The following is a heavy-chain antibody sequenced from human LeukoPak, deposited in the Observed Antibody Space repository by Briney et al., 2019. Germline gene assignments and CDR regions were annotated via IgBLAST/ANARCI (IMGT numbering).Heavy chain of an antibody. J-gene: IGHJ5*02. CDR3: ARDGPSGYSYGFRFDP. V-gene: IGHV4-59*01. CDR2: IYYSGST. D-gene: IGHD5-18*01. Sequence: SETLSLTCTVSGGSISSYYWSWIRQPPGKGLEWIGYIYYSGSTNYNPSLKSRVTISVDTSKNQFSLKLSSVTAADTAVYYCARDGPSGYSYGFRFDPWGQGTLVTVSS. CDR1: GGSISSYY.